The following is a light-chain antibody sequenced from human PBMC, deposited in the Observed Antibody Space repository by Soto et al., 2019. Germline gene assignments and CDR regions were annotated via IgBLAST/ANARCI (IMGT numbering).Light chain of an antibody. CDR2: GAY. CDR1: QSVFSS. J-gene: IGKJ4*01. Sequence: ETVLTQSPATLSLSPGERASLSCRASQSVFSSLAWYQQKPGQAPRLLIFGAYTRASGIPGRFSGSGSGTEFTLTISSLQSEDFAVYYCQQRSNWPPSFGGGTKVDIK. CDR3: QQRSNWPPS. V-gene: IGKV3-11*01.